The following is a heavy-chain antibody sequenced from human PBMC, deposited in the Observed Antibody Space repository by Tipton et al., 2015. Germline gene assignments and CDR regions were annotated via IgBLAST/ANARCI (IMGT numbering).Heavy chain of an antibody. Sequence: GLVKPSETLSLTCTVSAGSISSSSHYWGWIRQPPGKGLEWIGCIYYSGSTYYNPSLKSRVTISVDTSKNQFSLKLSSVTAADTAVYYCAGLRETYGSDSDNWFDPWGQGTLVTVSS. J-gene: IGHJ5*02. D-gene: IGHD3-10*01. CDR2: IYYSGST. CDR3: AGLRETYGSDSDNWFDP. V-gene: IGHV4-39*07. CDR1: AGSISSSSHY.